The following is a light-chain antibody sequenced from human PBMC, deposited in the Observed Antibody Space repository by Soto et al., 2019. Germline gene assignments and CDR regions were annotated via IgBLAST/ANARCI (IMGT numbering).Light chain of an antibody. CDR2: GAT. V-gene: IGKV3-15*01. CDR1: QSVDFS. J-gene: IGKJ3*01. CDR3: QEYRKWPRS. Sequence: EIVLTQSPATLSLSPGERVTRSGRASQSVDFSLAWYQQKPGQAPRLLIYGATTRAADMPGRFSGRGSATEFPLTIPTLQSLDYAACSCQEYRKWPRSFG.